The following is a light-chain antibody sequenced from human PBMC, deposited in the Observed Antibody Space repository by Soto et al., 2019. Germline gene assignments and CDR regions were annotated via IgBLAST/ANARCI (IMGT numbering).Light chain of an antibody. CDR2: GNS. CDR3: QSYDSSLAV. CDR1: SSNIGAGYD. V-gene: IGLV1-40*01. J-gene: IGLJ2*01. Sequence: QSVLTQPPSVSGAPGQRVTISCTGSSSNIGAGYDVHWYQQLPGTAPKLLIYGNSNLPSAVPDRLSGSKSGSSASLAITGLQAEDEADHYCQSYDSSLAVFGGGTKVTVL.